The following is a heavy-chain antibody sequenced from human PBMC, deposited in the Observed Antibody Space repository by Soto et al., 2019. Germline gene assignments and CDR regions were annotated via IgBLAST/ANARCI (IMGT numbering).Heavy chain of an antibody. CDR1: GFTFSSHW. V-gene: IGHV3-74*01. CDR2: INSDGSST. J-gene: IGHJ4*02. Sequence: VQLVESGGGLVQPGGSLRLSCAASGFTFSSHWMLWVRQTPGKGLVWVSRINSDGSSTTYADSVRGRFTISRDNAKNTLYLQMDSLRDEDTAVYYCGRGSTVADYWGQGTLVTVSS. D-gene: IGHD4-4*01. CDR3: GRGSTVADY.